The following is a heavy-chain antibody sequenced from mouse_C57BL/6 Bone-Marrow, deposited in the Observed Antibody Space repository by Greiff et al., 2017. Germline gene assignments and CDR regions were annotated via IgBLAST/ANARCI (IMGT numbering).Heavy chain of an antibody. CDR3: ARRGYYGSSLGY. CDR1: GYSITSGYY. D-gene: IGHD1-1*01. J-gene: IGHJ2*01. Sequence: EVKLEESGPGLVKPSQSLSLTCSVTGYSITSGYYWNWIRQFPGNKLEWMGYISYDGSNNYNPSLKNRISITRDTSKNQFFLKLNSVTTEDTATYYCARRGYYGSSLGYWGQGTTLTVSS. V-gene: IGHV3-6*01. CDR2: ISYDGSN.